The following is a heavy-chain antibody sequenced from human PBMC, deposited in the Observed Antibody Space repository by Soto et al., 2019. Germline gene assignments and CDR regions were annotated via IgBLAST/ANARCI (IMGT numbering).Heavy chain of an antibody. J-gene: IGHJ4*02. Sequence: TSETLSLTCTVSGGSISSSSYYWGWIRQPPGKGLEWIGSIYYSGSTYSNPSLKSRVTISVDTSKNQFSLKLTSVTAADTAIYYWARLSPPYLLDSGGQESWVIV. D-gene: IGHD2-21*01. CDR2: IYYSGST. V-gene: IGHV4-39*01. CDR1: GGSISSSSYY. CDR3: ARLSPPYLLDS.